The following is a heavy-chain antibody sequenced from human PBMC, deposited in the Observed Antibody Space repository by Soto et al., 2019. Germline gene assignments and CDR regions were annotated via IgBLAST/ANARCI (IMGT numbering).Heavy chain of an antibody. Sequence: SVKVSRKASGYSCKSYQIYWVRQAPGQRSECMGWINISNGNTEYSQNFQGRVTMTRDTSASTAYMELSSLRSEATAVYYCARDTDLTLVTTLDYWGQGTPVTVSS. V-gene: IGHV1-3*04. CDR3: ARDTDLTLVTTLDY. D-gene: IGHD4-17*01. CDR2: INISNGNT. CDR1: GYSCKSYQ. J-gene: IGHJ4*02.